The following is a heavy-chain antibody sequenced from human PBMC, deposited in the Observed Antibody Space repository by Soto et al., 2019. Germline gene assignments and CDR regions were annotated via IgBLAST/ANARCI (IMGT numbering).Heavy chain of an antibody. Sequence: QVQLQQWGAGLLKPSETLSLTCAVYGGSFRGYYWSWIRQPPGKGLEWIGEINHSGSTNYNPSLKSRVTISVDTSKNQFSLKLSSVTAADTAVYYCARGHIVVVPAAIDRSYYYYGMDVWGQGTTVTVSS. V-gene: IGHV4-34*01. CDR3: ARGHIVVVPAAIDRSYYYYGMDV. J-gene: IGHJ6*02. CDR1: GGSFRGYY. CDR2: INHSGST. D-gene: IGHD2-2*02.